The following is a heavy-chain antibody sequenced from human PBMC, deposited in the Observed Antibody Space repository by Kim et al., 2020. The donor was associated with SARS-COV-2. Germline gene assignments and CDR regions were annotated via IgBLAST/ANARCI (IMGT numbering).Heavy chain of an antibody. CDR3: ARVSDYDILTGVIDY. J-gene: IGHJ4*02. V-gene: IGHV7-4-1*02. CDR2: INTNTGNP. D-gene: IGHD3-9*01. CDR1: GYTFTSYA. Sequence: ASVKVSCKASGYTFTSYAMNWVRQAPGQGLEWMGWINTNTGNPTYAQGFTGRFVFSLDTSVSTAYLEISSLKAEDTAVYYCARVSDYDILTGVIDYWGQGTLVTVSS.